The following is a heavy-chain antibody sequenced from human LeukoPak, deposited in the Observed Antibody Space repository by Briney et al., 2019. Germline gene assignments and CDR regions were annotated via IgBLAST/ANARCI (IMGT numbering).Heavy chain of an antibody. CDR2: IYYSGST. Sequence: SETLSLTCTVSGGSISSSSYYWGWIRQPPGKGLEWFGSIYYSGSTYYNPSLKSRVTISVDTSKNQFSLKLSSVTAADTAVYYCARQQYYYDSSGLDAFDIWGQGTMVTVSS. V-gene: IGHV4-39*01. CDR1: GGSISSSSYY. CDR3: ARQQYYYDSSGLDAFDI. D-gene: IGHD3-22*01. J-gene: IGHJ3*02.